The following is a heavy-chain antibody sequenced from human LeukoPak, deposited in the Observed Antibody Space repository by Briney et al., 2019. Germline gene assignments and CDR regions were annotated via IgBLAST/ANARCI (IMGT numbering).Heavy chain of an antibody. CDR3: ATYTHWVAGDV. D-gene: IGHD3-16*01. CDR1: GFTFSDSW. V-gene: IGHV3-7*01. CDR2: MNQDGSEK. J-gene: IGHJ6*02. Sequence: QSGGSLRLSCAASGFTFSDSWMSWVRQAPGKGLEWVANMNQDGSEKDYVDSVKGRFTISRDNARDSLYLQVGSLRAEDTAVYYCATYTHWVAGDVWGQGTTVTVSS.